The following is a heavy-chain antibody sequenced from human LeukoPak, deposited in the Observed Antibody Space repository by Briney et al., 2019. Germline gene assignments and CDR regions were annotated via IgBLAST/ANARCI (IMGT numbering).Heavy chain of an antibody. CDR2: FDPEDGET. J-gene: IGHJ4*02. CDR3: ANVDTAMVPIRY. V-gene: IGHV1-24*01. Sequence: ASVKVSCKVSGYTLTELSMHWVRQAPGKGLEWMGGFDPEDGETIYAQKFQGRVTMTEDTSTGTAYMELSSLRSEDTAVYYCANVDTAMVPIRYWGQGTLVTVSS. CDR1: GYTLTELS. D-gene: IGHD5-18*01.